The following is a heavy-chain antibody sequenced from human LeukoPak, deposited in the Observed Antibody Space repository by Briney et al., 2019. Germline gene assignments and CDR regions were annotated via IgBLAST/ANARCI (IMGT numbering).Heavy chain of an antibody. Sequence: PGGSLRLSCAASGSTFSNAWMSWVRQAPGKGLEWVGRIKSKTDGGTTDYAAPVKGRLTISRDDSKNTLYLQMNSLKTEDTAVYYCTTEWELLQYFDYWGQGTLVTVSS. V-gene: IGHV3-15*01. D-gene: IGHD1-26*01. CDR1: GSTFSNAW. CDR2: IKSKTDGGTT. CDR3: TTEWELLQYFDY. J-gene: IGHJ4*02.